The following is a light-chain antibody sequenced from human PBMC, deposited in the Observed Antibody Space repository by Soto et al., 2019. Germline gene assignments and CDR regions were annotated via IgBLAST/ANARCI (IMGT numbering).Light chain of an antibody. CDR2: DAS. V-gene: IGKV1-33*01. CDR1: QDISNY. CDR3: QQYHNLNPSSIT. Sequence: DIQMTQSPSSLSASVGDRVTITCQASQDISNYLNWYQQKPGKAPKLLIYDASNLETGVPSRFSGSGSGADFTFTISSLPPEDIETYSCQQYHNLNPSSITFGQGTRLEIK. J-gene: IGKJ5*01.